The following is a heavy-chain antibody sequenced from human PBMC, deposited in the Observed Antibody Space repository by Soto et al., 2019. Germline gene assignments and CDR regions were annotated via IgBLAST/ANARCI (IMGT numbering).Heavy chain of an antibody. V-gene: IGHV3-23*01. Sequence: PGGSLRLSCAASGFTFSSYAMSWVRQAPGKGLEWVSAISGSGGSTYYADSVKGRFTISRDNSKNTLYLQMNSLRAEDTAVYYCAKVRGSFAGIYCSSTSCSNWAYDYWGQGTLVTVSS. CDR3: AKVRGSFAGIYCSSTSCSNWAYDY. CDR2: ISGSGGST. D-gene: IGHD2-2*01. J-gene: IGHJ4*02. CDR1: GFTFSSYA.